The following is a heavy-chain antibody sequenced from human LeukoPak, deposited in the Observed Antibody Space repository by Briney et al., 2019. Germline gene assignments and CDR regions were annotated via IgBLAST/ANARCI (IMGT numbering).Heavy chain of an antibody. Sequence: PGGSLRLSCAASGFTFDDYGLSWVRQVPGKGLEWVSGLNWNGASTGYADSVKGRFTISRDNAKNSLYLQMNSLRVEDTALYYCAKDIGGYYDSGGYYLNAFDIWGQGTMVTVSS. J-gene: IGHJ3*02. CDR1: GFTFDDYG. V-gene: IGHV3-20*04. CDR2: LNWNGAST. CDR3: AKDIGGYYDSGGYYLNAFDI. D-gene: IGHD3-22*01.